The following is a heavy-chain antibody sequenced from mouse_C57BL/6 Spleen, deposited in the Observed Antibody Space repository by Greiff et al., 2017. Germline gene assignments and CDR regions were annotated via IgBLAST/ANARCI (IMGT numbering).Heavy chain of an antibody. CDR1: GFTFTDYY. Sequence: EVKLMESGGGLVQPGGSLSLSCAASGFTFTDYYMSWVRQPPGKALEWLGFIRNKANGYTTEYSASVKGRFTISRDNSQSILYLQMNALIAEDSATYYCARYPTGDYWGQGTTLTVSS. D-gene: IGHD4-1*02. CDR2: IRNKANGYTT. CDR3: ARYPTGDY. J-gene: IGHJ2*01. V-gene: IGHV7-3*01.